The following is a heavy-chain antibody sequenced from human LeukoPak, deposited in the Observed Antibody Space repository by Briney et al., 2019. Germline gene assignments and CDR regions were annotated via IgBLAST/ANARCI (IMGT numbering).Heavy chain of an antibody. V-gene: IGHV4-59*01. CDR3: SRGRDYYDSSGPFVY. J-gene: IGHJ4*02. CDR1: GGSISSYY. CDR2: IYYSGST. D-gene: IGHD3-22*01. Sequence: SETLSLTCTVSGGSISSYYWSWIRQPPGKGLEWIGYIYYSGSTNYNPSLKSRVTISVDTSKNQFSLKLISVTAADTAVYYCSRGRDYYDSSGPFVYWGQGTLVTVSS.